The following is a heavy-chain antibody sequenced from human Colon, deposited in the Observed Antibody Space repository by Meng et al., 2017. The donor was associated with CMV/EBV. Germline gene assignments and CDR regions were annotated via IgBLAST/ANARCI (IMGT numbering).Heavy chain of an antibody. CDR3: AKDKDFWRRFFDY. Sequence: ASVKVSCKASGYTFTNYFMHWVRQAPGQGLEWMGVINPSGGSTTYAQNFQGRVTMTRDTSTSTIYMELSSLRSEDTAVYYCAKDKDFWRRFFDYWGQGTLVTVSS. D-gene: IGHD3-3*01. J-gene: IGHJ4*02. CDR2: INPSGGST. V-gene: IGHV1-46*01. CDR1: GYTFTNYF.